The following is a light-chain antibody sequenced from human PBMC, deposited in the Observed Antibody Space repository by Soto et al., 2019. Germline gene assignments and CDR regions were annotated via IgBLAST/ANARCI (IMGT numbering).Light chain of an antibody. CDR2: SAS. Sequence: DIVMAQSPDSLAVSLGERATINCRSSQSVFHHSNNRNYLAWYQLKLGQPPRLLIYSASTRESGVPDRFSGSGSGTDFTLTISGLQAEDVALYYCQQYYDVPRTFGQGTTGDIK. CDR1: QSVFHHSNNRNY. CDR3: QQYYDVPRT. J-gene: IGKJ1*01. V-gene: IGKV4-1*01.